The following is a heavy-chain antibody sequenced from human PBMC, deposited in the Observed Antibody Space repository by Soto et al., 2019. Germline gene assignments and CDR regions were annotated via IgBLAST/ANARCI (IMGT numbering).Heavy chain of an antibody. Sequence: GASVKVCCKVSGYTLTELSMHWVRQAPGKGLEWMGGFDPEDGETIYAQKFQGRVTMTEDTSTDTAYMELSSLRSEDTAVYYCATDLTGEYRLIYGYWGQGTLVTVSS. CDR2: FDPEDGET. CDR3: ATDLTGEYRLIYGY. V-gene: IGHV1-24*01. D-gene: IGHD3-3*01. CDR1: GYTLTELS. J-gene: IGHJ4*02.